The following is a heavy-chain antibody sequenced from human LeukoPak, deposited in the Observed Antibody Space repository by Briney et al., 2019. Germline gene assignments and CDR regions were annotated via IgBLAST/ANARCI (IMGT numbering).Heavy chain of an antibody. CDR1: GGSISSYY. J-gene: IGHJ4*02. CDR2: INHSGST. Sequence: SETLSLTCTVSGGSISSYYWSWIRQPPGKGLEWIGEINHSGSTNYNPSLKSRVTISVDTSKNQFSLKLSSVTAADTAVYYCARTRTPRSHFDYWGQGTLVTVSS. D-gene: IGHD1-14*01. V-gene: IGHV4-34*01. CDR3: ARTRTPRSHFDY.